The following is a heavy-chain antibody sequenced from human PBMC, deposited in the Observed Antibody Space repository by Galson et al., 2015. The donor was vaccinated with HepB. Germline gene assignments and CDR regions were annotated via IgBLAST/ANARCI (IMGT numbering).Heavy chain of an antibody. V-gene: IGHV4-59*01. CDR3: ARGYSYGPLGFDP. CDR1: GGSISSYY. CDR2: IYYSGST. J-gene: IGHJ5*02. Sequence: ETLSLTCTVSGGSISSYYWSWIRQPPGKGLEWIGYIYYSGSTNYNPSLKSRVTISVDTSKNQFSLKLSSVTAADTAVYYCARGYSYGPLGFDPWGQGTLVTVSS. D-gene: IGHD5-18*01.